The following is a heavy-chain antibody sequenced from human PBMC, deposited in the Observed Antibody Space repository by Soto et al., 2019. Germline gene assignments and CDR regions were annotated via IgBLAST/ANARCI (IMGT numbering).Heavy chain of an antibody. D-gene: IGHD6-25*01. CDR3: ARAAASLDP. CDR1: GYTFTSYD. CDR2: IKIKSGNT. J-gene: IGHJ5*02. Sequence: ASVKVSCKASGYTFTSYDINWVRQATGQGLEWKGWIKIKSGNTGHAQKFQGRVTMTMDTSISTVYMELNSLRSDDTAVYYCARAAASLDPWGQGTLVTVSS. V-gene: IGHV1-8*01.